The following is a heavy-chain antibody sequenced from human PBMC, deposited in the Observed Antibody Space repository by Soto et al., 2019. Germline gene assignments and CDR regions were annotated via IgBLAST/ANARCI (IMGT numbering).Heavy chain of an antibody. CDR3: ARHGPVLRFSEWPENWFDP. Sequence: PYLTLRLTGILCRRSISSSSYYWGWHRQPQGRGLECIGSIYYRGSTYYTPALKTRVTISVDTSKHQCSLKRSSLTAADTAVYYCARHGPVLRFSEWPENWFDPWGQGPLVTVSS. V-gene: IGHV4-39*01. D-gene: IGHD3-3*01. J-gene: IGHJ5*02. CDR2: IYYRGST. CDR1: RRSISSSSYY.